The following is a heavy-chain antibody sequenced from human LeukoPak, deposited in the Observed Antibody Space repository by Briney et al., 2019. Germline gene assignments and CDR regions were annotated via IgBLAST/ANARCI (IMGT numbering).Heavy chain of an antibody. CDR2: DRYSGTT. D-gene: IGHD3-22*01. CDR1: GGSISSSTSY. Sequence: NPSETLSLTCTVSGGSISSSTSYWGWIRQPPGKGLEWIGSDRYSGTTYYSPSLKSRLSISIDTSKNQFSLRLTSVTAADTAVYFCARHYYDSSGSYWGYYFDSWGQGTLVIVSS. V-gene: IGHV4-39*01. J-gene: IGHJ4*02. CDR3: ARHYYDSSGSYWGYYFDS.